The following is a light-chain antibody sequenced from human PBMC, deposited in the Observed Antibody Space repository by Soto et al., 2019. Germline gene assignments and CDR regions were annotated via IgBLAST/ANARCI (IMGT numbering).Light chain of an antibody. J-gene: IGLJ2*01. CDR2: EAS. V-gene: IGLV2-23*02. CDR1: RSDVGSYDL. CDR3: CSYAGSSTFV. Sequence: QSALTQPASVSGSPGQSITISCTGTRSDVGSYDLVSWYQQHPGKAPKLMIYEASKRPSGVSVRFSGSKSGNTASLTISGLQAEDEADYYCCSYAGSSTFVFGGGTQLTVL.